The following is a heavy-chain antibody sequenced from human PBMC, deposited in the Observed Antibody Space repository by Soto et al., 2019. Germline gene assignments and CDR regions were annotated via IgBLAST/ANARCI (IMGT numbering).Heavy chain of an antibody. CDR1: GYSISSSNW. D-gene: IGHD5-18*01. CDR2: IYYSGST. CDR3: ARNAGYSYGLSFDY. J-gene: IGHJ4*02. V-gene: IGHV4-28*01. Sequence: QVQLQESGPGLVKPSDTLSLTCAVSGYSISSSNWWGWIRQPPGKGLEWIGYIYYSGSTYYNPSLKSRVPMSVDTSKNHFSLKLSSVTAVDTAVYYCARNAGYSYGLSFDYWGQGTLVTVSS.